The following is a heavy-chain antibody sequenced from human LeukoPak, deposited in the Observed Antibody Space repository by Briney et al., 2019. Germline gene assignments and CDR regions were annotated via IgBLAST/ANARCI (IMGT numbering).Heavy chain of an antibody. CDR2: INYSGST. CDR3: ARRPQSYIDV. Sequence: SETLSLTCTASGGSISSSSYYWGWIRQPPGKGLEWIGSINYSGSTYYNPSLKSRVTISVDTSKNQFSLKLSSVTAADTAVYYCARRPQSYIDVWGKGTTVTVSS. J-gene: IGHJ6*03. CDR1: GGSISSSSYY. V-gene: IGHV4-39*01.